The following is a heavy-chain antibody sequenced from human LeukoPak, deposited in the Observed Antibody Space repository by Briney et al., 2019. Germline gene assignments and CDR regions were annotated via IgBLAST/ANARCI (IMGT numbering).Heavy chain of an antibody. D-gene: IGHD3-10*01. V-gene: IGHV3-30*18. CDR2: ISYDGSNK. CDR3: AKDSVYGSGSYYGMDV. J-gene: IGHJ6*04. Sequence: GGSLRLSCAASGFTFSSYGMHWVRQAPGKGLEWVAVISYDGSNKYYADSMKGRFTISRDNSKNTLYLQMNSLRAEDTAVYYCAKDSVYGSGSYYGMDVWGKGTTVTVSS. CDR1: GFTFSSYG.